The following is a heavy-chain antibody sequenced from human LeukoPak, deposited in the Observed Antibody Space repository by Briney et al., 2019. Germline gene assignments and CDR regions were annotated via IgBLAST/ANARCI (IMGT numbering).Heavy chain of an antibody. CDR2: VYYIGTT. CDR1: GGSVSSPDSY. Sequence: SETLSLTCTVSGGSVSSPDSYWSWIRQPPGKGLEWIGNVYYIGTTTYNSSLETRVTISVDESKNHFSLILTSVTAADTAIYFCARNTSSSPWFDPWGQGTLVTVSS. J-gene: IGHJ5*02. D-gene: IGHD6-6*01. CDR3: ARNTSSSPWFDP. V-gene: IGHV4-61*03.